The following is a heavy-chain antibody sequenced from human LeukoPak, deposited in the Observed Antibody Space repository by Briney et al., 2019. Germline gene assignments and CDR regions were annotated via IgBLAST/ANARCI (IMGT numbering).Heavy chain of an antibody. J-gene: IGHJ4*02. Sequence: GGSLRLSCAASGFTFSSYAMHWVRQAPGKGLEWVAVISYDGSNKYYADSVKGRFTISRDNSKNTLYLQMNRLRAEDTAVYYCARARLTMVRGAMGSFDYWGQGTLVTVSS. CDR2: ISYDGSNK. V-gene: IGHV3-30-3*01. CDR3: ARARLTMVRGAMGSFDY. CDR1: GFTFSSYA. D-gene: IGHD3-10*01.